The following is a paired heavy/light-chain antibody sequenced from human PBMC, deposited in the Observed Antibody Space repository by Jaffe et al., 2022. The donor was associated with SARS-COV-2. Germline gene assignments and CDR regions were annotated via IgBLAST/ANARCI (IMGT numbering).Heavy chain of an antibody. D-gene: IGHD5-12*01. CDR1: GFTFSSYW. CDR3: ARAPPLGYSGYGSIDY. V-gene: IGHV3-74*01. J-gene: IGHJ4*02. CDR2: LSSDGSST. Sequence: EVQLVESGGDLVQPGGSLRLSCAASGFTFSSYWMHWVRQAPGKGLVWVSRLSSDGSSTSYADSVKGRFTISRDNAKNTLYLQMNSLRAEDTAVYYCARAPPLGYSGYGSIDYWGQGTLVTVSS.
Light chain of an antibody. V-gene: IGKV1-39*01. Sequence: DIQMTQSPSSLSASVGDRVTITCRASQSISSFLNWYQQKPGRAPKLLIYAASSLQSGVPSRFSGSGSGTDFTLTISSLQPEDFATYYCQQSYSTPITFGQGTKLEIK. CDR3: QQSYSTPIT. J-gene: IGKJ2*01. CDR2: AAS. CDR1: QSISSF.